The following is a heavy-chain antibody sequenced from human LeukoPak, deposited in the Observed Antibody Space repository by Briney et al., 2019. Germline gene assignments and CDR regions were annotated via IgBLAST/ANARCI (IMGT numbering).Heavy chain of an antibody. V-gene: IGHV1-2*02. Sequence: ASVKVSCKASGYTFTGYYMHWVRQAPGQGLEWMGWINPNSGGTNYAQKFQGRVTMTRDTSISTAYMELSRLRSDDTAVYYCARGGRYCSSTSCSPGDYWGQGTLVTVSS. D-gene: IGHD2-2*01. CDR1: GYTFTGYY. CDR3: ARGGRYCSSTSCSPGDY. CDR2: INPNSGGT. J-gene: IGHJ4*02.